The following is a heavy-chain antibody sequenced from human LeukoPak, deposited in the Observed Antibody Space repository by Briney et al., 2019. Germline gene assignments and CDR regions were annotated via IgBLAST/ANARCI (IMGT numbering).Heavy chain of an antibody. Sequence: ASVKVSCKASGYTFTSYAMHWVRQAPGQRLEWMGWINAGNGNTKYSQKFQGRDTIARDTSASTAYMELSSLRSEDTAVYYCASSYSSSSRSAFDIWGQGTMVTVSS. CDR2: INAGNGNT. D-gene: IGHD6-13*01. V-gene: IGHV1-3*01. CDR1: GYTFTSYA. CDR3: ASSYSSSSRSAFDI. J-gene: IGHJ3*02.